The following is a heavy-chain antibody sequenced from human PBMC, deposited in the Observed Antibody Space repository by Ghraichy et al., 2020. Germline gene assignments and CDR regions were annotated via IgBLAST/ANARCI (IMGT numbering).Heavy chain of an antibody. CDR1: GFTFQEYT. CDR2: IDRDGRT. V-gene: IGHV3-43*01. Sequence: LSLTCAASGFTFQEYTIHWIRQAPGKGLEWVSLIDRDGRTFYTDSVKGRFTVSRDNSKNSLYLQMNSLRTEDTAFYYCAKERATLFFDYWGQGTLVTVSS. J-gene: IGHJ4*02. CDR3: AKERATLFFDY. D-gene: IGHD2-15*01.